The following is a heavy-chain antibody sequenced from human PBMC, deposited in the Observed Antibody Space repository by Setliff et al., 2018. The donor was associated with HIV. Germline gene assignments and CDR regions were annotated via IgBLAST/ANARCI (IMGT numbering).Heavy chain of an antibody. D-gene: IGHD3-16*01. CDR1: GGSISSGGYY. V-gene: IGHV4-61*09. CDR3: ATFSPRDAFDI. J-gene: IGHJ3*02. Sequence: PSETLSLTCTVSGGSISSGGYYWSWIRQPAGKGLEWIGHIYTSGSTKYNPSLKGRVTISVDTSKNQFSLNLNSVTAADTAFYYCATFSPRDAFDIWGQGTMVTVSS. CDR2: IYTSGST.